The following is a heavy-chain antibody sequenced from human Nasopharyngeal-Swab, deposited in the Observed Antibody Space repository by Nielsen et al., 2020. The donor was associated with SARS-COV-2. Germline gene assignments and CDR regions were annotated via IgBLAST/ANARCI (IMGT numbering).Heavy chain of an antibody. V-gene: IGHV1-69*06. J-gene: IGHJ6*03. CDR2: IIPMFNSA. CDR3: ARDPAFDYDFWSAYYPIGHYYYMDV. Sequence: VRQAPGQGLEWLGGIIPMFNSANYAQKFQGRITITADKSSSTAYMELGSLRSEDTAVYYCARDPAFDYDFWSAYYPIGHYYYMDVWGKGTMVTVSS. D-gene: IGHD3-3*01.